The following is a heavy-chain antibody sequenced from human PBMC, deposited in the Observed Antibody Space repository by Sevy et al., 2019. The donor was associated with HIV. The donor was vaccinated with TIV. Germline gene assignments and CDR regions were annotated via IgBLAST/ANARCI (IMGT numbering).Heavy chain of an antibody. CDR3: AKHGYTSGWRDAFDV. CDR1: GFPFRTHA. D-gene: IGHD6-19*01. J-gene: IGHJ3*01. CDR2: ISASGGST. V-gene: IGHV3-23*01. Sequence: GESLKISCEASGFPFRTHAMSWVRQAPGKGLEWVSAISASGGSTYYAGSVKGRFTISSANSKNMVYVQMNSLRAEDTAVYYCAKHGYTSGWRDAFDVWGQGTMVTVSS.